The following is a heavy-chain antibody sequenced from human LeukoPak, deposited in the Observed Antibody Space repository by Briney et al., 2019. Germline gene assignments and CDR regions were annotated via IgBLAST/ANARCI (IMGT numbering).Heavy chain of an antibody. CDR1: GGSISSYY. CDR3: ARQGSSWYDNWFDP. V-gene: IGHV4-59*08. D-gene: IGHD6-13*01. Sequence: SETLSLTCTVSGGSISSYYGSWMRQPPGEGLEWIGDINQSGSTTYNPSLKSRVTILVDTSKNQFSLKLSSVTAADTAVYYCARQGSSWYDNWFDPWGQGTLVTVSS. CDR2: INQSGST. J-gene: IGHJ5*02.